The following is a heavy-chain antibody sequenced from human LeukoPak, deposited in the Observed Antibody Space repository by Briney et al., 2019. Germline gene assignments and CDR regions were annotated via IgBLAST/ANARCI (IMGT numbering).Heavy chain of an antibody. Sequence: GASLQISCQSSGYIFTSYWINWLRQLPGKGLEWMGRIDPSDYYINYDPSFQGHVTISTDTSTSTAYLQWNSLQASDSATYYCARRRGQAAGGNVDFWGQGTLVTVSS. CDR3: ARRRGQAAGGNVDF. J-gene: IGHJ4*02. D-gene: IGHD6-13*01. CDR2: IDPSDYYI. CDR1: GYIFTSYW. V-gene: IGHV5-10-1*01.